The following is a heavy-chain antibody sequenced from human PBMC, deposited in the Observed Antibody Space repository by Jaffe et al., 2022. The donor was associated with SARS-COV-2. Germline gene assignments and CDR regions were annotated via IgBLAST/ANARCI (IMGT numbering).Heavy chain of an antibody. CDR3: ARGGGEVVVAATSSYAVSGFDY. CDR2: MNPNSGNT. J-gene: IGHJ4*02. Sequence: QVQLVQSGAEVKKPGASVKVSCKASGYTFTSYDINWVRQATGQGLEWMGWMNPNSGNTGYAQKFQGRVTMTRNTSISTAYMELSSLRSEDTAVYYCARGGGEVVVAATSSYAVSGFDYWGQGTLVTVSS. CDR1: GYTFTSYD. D-gene: IGHD2-15*01. V-gene: IGHV1-8*01.